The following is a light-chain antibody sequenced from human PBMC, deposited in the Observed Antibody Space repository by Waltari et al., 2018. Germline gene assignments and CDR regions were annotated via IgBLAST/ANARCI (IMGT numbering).Light chain of an antibody. CDR3: SSYSRGSSFVL. CDR1: SGAIGVFAL. Sequence: QSALTHPAPVSGSPDHSSPFPCTGPSGAIGVFALVSWYQQHPGKVPRLLIYEVTTRPSGVSSRFSGSKSDNSATLTISALQTEDEADYYCSSYSRGSSFVLFGGGTRLTVL. V-gene: IGLV2-23*02. J-gene: IGLJ2*01. CDR2: EVT.